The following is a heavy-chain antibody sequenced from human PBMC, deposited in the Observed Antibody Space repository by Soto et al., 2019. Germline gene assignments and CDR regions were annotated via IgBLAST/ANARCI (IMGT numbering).Heavy chain of an antibody. Sequence: TLSLTFTVSGGSISSGDYYWSWIRQPPGKGLEWIGYIYYSGSTYYNPSLKSRVTISVDTSKNQFSLKLSSVTAADTAVYYCARRETPDAHFDYCGQRTLVTVSS. CDR2: IYYSGST. J-gene: IGHJ4*02. CDR1: GGSISSGDYY. CDR3: ARRETPDAHFDY. V-gene: IGHV4-30-4*01.